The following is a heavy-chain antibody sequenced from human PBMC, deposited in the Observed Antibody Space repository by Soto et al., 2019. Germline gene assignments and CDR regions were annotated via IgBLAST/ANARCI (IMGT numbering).Heavy chain of an antibody. V-gene: IGHV3-74*01. D-gene: IGHD6-13*01. CDR3: AKVHSSSWPSFEY. CDR1: GFTFSSYW. CDR2: INSDGSST. J-gene: IGHJ4*02. Sequence: EVQLVESGGGLVQPGGSLRLSCAASGFTFSSYWLHWVRQAPGKGLVWVSRINSDGSSTSYADSVKGRFTISRDNAKNTLYLQMNSLRAEDTAVYYCAKVHSSSWPSFEYWGQGTLVTVSS.